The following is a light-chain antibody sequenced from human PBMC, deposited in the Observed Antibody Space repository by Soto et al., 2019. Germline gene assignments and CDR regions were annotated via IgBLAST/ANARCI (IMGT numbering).Light chain of an antibody. V-gene: IGKV3-20*01. CDR2: GAS. Sequence: EIVLTQSPGTLSLSPGERATLSCRASQSVSSSYLAWYQQKPGQAPRLLIYGASSRATGIPDRFSGSGSGTDFTLTLSRLEPDDFAVYYCQQYGSSPAFGPGTKVDIK. J-gene: IGKJ3*01. CDR1: QSVSSSY. CDR3: QQYGSSPA.